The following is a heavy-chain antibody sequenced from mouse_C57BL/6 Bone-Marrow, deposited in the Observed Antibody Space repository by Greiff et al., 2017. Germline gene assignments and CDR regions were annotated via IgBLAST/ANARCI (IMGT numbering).Heavy chain of an antibody. V-gene: IGHV1-54*01. CDR3: ARSYYYGSPPFAY. CDR1: GYAFTNYL. D-gene: IGHD1-1*01. Sequence: QVQLQQSGAELVRPGTSVKVSCKASGYAFTNYLIEWVKQRPGQGLEWIGVINPGSGGTNYNEKFKGKATLTADKSSSTAYMQLSSLTSEDSAVYFCARSYYYGSPPFAYWGQGTLVTVSA. CDR2: INPGSGGT. J-gene: IGHJ3*01.